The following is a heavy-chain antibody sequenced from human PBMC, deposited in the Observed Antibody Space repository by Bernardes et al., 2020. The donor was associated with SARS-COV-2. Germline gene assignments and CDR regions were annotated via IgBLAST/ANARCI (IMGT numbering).Heavy chain of an antibody. Sequence: GGSLRLSCAASGFTFSRYTIHWVRQAPGKGLEWVAIISYDGSYKYYTDSVKGRFTISRDNSKNTLYLQMNSLRAEDTAVYYCARTSNYYDSSGLPDYWGRGTLVTVSS. J-gene: IGHJ4*02. CDR2: ISYDGSYK. D-gene: IGHD3-22*01. V-gene: IGHV3-30*04. CDR3: ARTSNYYDSSGLPDY. CDR1: GFTFSRYT.